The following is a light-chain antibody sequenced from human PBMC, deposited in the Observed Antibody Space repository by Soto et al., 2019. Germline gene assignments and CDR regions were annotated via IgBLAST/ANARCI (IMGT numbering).Light chain of an antibody. V-gene: IGKV3-20*01. CDR3: QHYVGGSPIT. CDR2: GAS. CDR1: QSVSSR. Sequence: VLTQSPATLSLSPGGRASLSCRASQSVSSRLAWYQQKPGQAPRLLISGASSRATGIPDRFSGSGSGTDFTLTISRLEPEDFALYYCQHYVGGSPITFGQGTRLEIK. J-gene: IGKJ5*01.